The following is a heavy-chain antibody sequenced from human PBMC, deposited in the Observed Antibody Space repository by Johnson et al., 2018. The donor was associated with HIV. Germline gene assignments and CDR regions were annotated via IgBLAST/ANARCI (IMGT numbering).Heavy chain of an antibody. V-gene: IGHV3-9*01. D-gene: IGHD1-20*01. CDR3: AKDLNPDNWNPDAFDI. CDR1: GFTFADYA. CDR2: ISWNSGSI. J-gene: IGHJ3*02. Sequence: EVQLVESGGGLVQPGRSLRLSCAASGFTFADYAMHWVRQAPGKGLEWVSGISWNSGSIGYADSVKGRFTISRDNAKKSLYLQMNSLRAEDTAVYYCAKDLNPDNWNPDAFDIWGQGTMVTVSS.